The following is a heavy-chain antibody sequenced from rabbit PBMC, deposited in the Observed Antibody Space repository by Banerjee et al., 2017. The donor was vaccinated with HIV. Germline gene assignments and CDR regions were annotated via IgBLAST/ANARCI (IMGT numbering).Heavy chain of an antibody. D-gene: IGHD1-1*01. CDR2: IDTGSSGFT. CDR3: ARDTSTSFSSYGMDL. CDR1: GVSFSGDSY. J-gene: IGHJ6*01. Sequence: QQLVESGGGLVKPGASLTLTCTASGVSFSGDSYMCWVRQAPGKGLEWIACIDTGSSGFTYFASWAKGRFTISRTSSTTVTLQMTSLTAADTATYFCARDTSTSFSSYGMDLRGPGTLVTVS. V-gene: IGHV1S40*01.